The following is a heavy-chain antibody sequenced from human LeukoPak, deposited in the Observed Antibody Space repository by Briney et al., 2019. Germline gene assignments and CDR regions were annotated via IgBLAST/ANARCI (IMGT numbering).Heavy chain of an antibody. J-gene: IGHJ4*02. V-gene: IGHV4-39*07. CDR1: GGSISSSSYY. D-gene: IGHD6-19*01. CDR3: ARVSDYVGY. Sequence: PSETLSPTCTVSGGSISSSSYYWGWIRQPPGKGLEWIGSIYYSGSTYYNPSLKSRVTISVDTSKNQFSLKLSSVTAADTAVYYCARVSDYVGYWGQGTLVTVSS. CDR2: IYYSGST.